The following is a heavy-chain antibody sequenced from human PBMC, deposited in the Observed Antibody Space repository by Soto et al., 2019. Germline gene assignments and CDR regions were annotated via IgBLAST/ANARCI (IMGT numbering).Heavy chain of an antibody. CDR2: ISAHNGDT. J-gene: IGHJ4*02. D-gene: IGHD3-22*01. CDR3: ARDWSRYYDSSGLMWFY. Sequence: ASVKVSCKASGYPFTSYGISWVRQAPGQGLEWVGWISAHNGDTRYAQNLQGRITMTTDTFTNTAYMELTSLTSDDTAVYYCARDWSRYYDSSGLMWFYWGQGTLVTVSS. V-gene: IGHV1-18*01. CDR1: GYPFTSYG.